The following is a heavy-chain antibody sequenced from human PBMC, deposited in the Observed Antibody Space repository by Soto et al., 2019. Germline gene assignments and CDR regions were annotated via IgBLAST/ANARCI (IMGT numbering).Heavy chain of an antibody. V-gene: IGHV3-21*02. CDR3: ARDVYYYDSSAYWAY. J-gene: IGHJ4*02. CDR2: ITGSSSYI. CDR1: GFTFSSYS. D-gene: IGHD3-22*01. Sequence: EVQLVESGGGLVKPGGSLRLSCAASGFTFSSYSMNWVRQAPGKGLEWVSSITGSSSYIYYADSVKGRFTISRDNAKNSLYLQMNSLRAEDTAVYYCARDVYYYDSSAYWAYWGQGTLVPVSS.